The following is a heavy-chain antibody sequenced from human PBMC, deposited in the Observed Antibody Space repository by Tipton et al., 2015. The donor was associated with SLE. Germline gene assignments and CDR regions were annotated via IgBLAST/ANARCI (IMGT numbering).Heavy chain of an antibody. J-gene: IGHJ4*02. D-gene: IGHD2-15*01. CDR3: ARGGGVALDFDY. V-gene: IGHV4-34*01. CDR2: INRSGRT. CDR1: GGSVSGHY. Sequence: TLSLTCAVYGGSVSGHYWSWIRQPPGKGLKWIGEINRSGRTNYNPSLKSRVTISVDTSKNQFSLKLSSVNAADTAVYYCARGGGVALDFDYWGQGTLVTVSS.